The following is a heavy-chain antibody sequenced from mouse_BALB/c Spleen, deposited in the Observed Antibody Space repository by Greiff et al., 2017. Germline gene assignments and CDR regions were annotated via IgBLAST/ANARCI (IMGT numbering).Heavy chain of an antibody. D-gene: IGHD1-1*01. CDR2: IDPENGDT. V-gene: IGHV14-4*02. Sequence: VQLQQSGAELVRSGASVKLSCTASGFNIKDYYMHWVKQRPEQGLEWIGWIDPENGDTEYAPKFQGKATMTADTSYNTAYLQLSSLTSEDTAVDYCNGGLLRGYWGQGTTLTVSS. CDR3: NGGLLRGY. J-gene: IGHJ2*01. CDR1: GFNIKDYY.